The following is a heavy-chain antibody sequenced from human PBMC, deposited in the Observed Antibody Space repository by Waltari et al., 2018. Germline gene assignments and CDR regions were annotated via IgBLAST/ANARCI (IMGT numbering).Heavy chain of an antibody. CDR3: AREAVAGPHFDY. D-gene: IGHD6-19*01. V-gene: IGHV4-61*09. CDR2: IYTSGGT. CDR1: GGSISSGSYY. J-gene: IGHJ4*02. Sequence: QVQLQESGPGLVKPSQTLSLTCTVSGGSISSGSYYWSWIRQPAGKGLEWIGYIYTSGGTNDTPPLKSRVTISVDTSKNQFSLKLSSVTAADTAVYYCAREAVAGPHFDYWGQGTLVTVSS.